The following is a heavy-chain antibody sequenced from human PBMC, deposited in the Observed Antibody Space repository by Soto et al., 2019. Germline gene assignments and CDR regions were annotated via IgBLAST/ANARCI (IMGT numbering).Heavy chain of an antibody. V-gene: IGHV1-18*04. D-gene: IGHD5-12*01. Sequence: ASVKVSCRASGDTFTSGGISWVRQAPGQGLEWMGWISAYNGNTNYAQKLQGRVTMTTDTSTSTAYMELRSLRSDDTAVYYCASLPHSGYDFGYYGMDVWGQGTTVTVSS. J-gene: IGHJ6*02. CDR2: ISAYNGNT. CDR1: GDTFTSGG. CDR3: ASLPHSGYDFGYYGMDV.